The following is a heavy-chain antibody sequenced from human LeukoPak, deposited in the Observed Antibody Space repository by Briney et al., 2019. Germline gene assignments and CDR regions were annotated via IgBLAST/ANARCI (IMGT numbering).Heavy chain of an antibody. J-gene: IGHJ4*02. CDR2: INPNSGGT. D-gene: IGHD3-22*01. V-gene: IGHV1-2*02. Sequence: ASVKVSCKASGYTFTGYYMHWVRQAPGQGLEWMGWINPNSGGTNYAQKFQGRVTMTRDTSISTAYMELSRLRSDDTAVYYCARAAPYYYDSSGYYYGYWGQGTLVTVSS. CDR1: GYTFTGYY. CDR3: ARAAPYYYDSSGYYYGY.